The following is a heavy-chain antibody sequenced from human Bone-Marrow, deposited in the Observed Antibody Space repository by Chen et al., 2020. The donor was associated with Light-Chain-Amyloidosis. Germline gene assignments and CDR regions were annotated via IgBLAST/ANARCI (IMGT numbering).Heavy chain of an antibody. J-gene: IGHJ4*02. Sequence: QVHLVESGGGVVQPGRSLTLSCAASRFPFNPYAMHWVRQAPGKGLEWVAVISPDGRNENYADSVKGRFTISRDNSKSTLFLQMNSLRAEDTAVYYCEKDLNYYGGLFDYWGQGALVTVSS. V-gene: IGHV3-30*04. CDR3: EKDLNYYGGLFDY. D-gene: IGHD3-22*01. CDR2: ISPDGRNE. CDR1: RFPFNPYA.